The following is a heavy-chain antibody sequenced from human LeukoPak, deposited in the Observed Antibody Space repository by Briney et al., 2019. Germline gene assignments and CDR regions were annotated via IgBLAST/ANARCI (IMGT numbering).Heavy chain of an antibody. CDR2: INPNSGGT. D-gene: IGHD3-22*01. CDR1: GYSFTSYW. V-gene: IGHV1-2*04. CDR3: ARLGSYYYDSSGRPAADAFDI. J-gene: IGHJ3*02. Sequence: GESLKISCKGSGYSFTSYWIGWVRQAPGQGLEWMGWINPNSGGTNYAQKFQGWVTMTRDTSISTAYMELSRLRSDDTAVYYCARLGSYYYDSSGRPAADAFDIWGQGTMVTVSS.